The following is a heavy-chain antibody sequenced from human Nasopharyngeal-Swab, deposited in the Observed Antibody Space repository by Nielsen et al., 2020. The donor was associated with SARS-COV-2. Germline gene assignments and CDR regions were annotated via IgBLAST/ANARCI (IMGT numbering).Heavy chain of an antibody. V-gene: IGHV3-30*03. Sequence: GGSLRLSCAASGFTFSSYGMHWVRQAPGKGLEWVAHISYDGGTEYYADSVKGRFTISRDNSRNTLSLQMHSLRAEDTAVYYCTRDDGQLGDYWGQGTLVTVSS. D-gene: IGHD6-6*01. CDR3: TRDDGQLGDY. CDR2: ISYDGGTE. CDR1: GFTFSSYG. J-gene: IGHJ4*02.